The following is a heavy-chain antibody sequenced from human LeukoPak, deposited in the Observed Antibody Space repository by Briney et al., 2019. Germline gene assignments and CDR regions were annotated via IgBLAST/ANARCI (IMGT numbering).Heavy chain of an antibody. V-gene: IGHV3-23*01. CDR3: ARRYSGSSLDY. J-gene: IGHJ4*02. Sequence: GGSLRLSCAASGFTFSSYAMSWVRQAPGKGLEWVSAISGSGGSTYYADSVKGRFTISRDNAKNSLYLQMNSLRAEDTAVYYCARRYSGSSLDYWGQGTLVTVSS. D-gene: IGHD1-26*01. CDR2: ISGSGGST. CDR1: GFTFSSYA.